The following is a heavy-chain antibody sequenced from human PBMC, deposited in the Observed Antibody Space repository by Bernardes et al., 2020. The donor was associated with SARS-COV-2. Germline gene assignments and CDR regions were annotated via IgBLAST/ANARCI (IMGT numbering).Heavy chain of an antibody. CDR1: GGSISSGGYY. J-gene: IGHJ6*02. CDR3: ARAGLLRFGERNSDYYYYGMDV. CDR2: IYYSGST. D-gene: IGHD3-10*01. V-gene: IGHV4-31*03. Sequence: SETLSLTCTVSGGSISSGGYYWSWIRQHPGTGLEWIGYIYYSGSTYYNPSLKSRVTISVDTSKNQFSLKLSSVTAADTAVYYCARAGLLRFGERNSDYYYYGMDVWGQGTTVTVSS.